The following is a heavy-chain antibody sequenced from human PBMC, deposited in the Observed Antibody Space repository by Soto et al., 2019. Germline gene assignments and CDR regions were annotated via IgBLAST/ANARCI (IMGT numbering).Heavy chain of an antibody. CDR1: GYTFTCYG. V-gene: IGHV1-18*01. CDR2: ISAYNGNT. Sequence: SGNVSCRASGYTFTCYGISGVRQAPGQGLEWMGWISAYNGNTNYAQKLQGRVTMTTDTSTSTAYMELRRLRSQDTAVYYCAIDYYDSSGYYPGPHAFDSWGQGTMVTVSS. CDR3: AIDYYDSSGYYPGPHAFDS. J-gene: IGHJ3*02. D-gene: IGHD3-22*01.